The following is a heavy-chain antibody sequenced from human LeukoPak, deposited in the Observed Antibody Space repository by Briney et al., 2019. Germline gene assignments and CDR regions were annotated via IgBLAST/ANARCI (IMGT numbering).Heavy chain of an antibody. CDR3: ARLVGATTPLDI. CDR1: DGSISSYC. D-gene: IGHD1-26*01. CDR2: IHYSGST. J-gene: IGHJ3*02. V-gene: IGHV4-59*08. Sequence: SETLSLTCTVSDGSISSYCWSWIRQPPGKGLEWIGYIHYSGSTNYNPSLKSRVTISVDTSKNQFSLKLSSVTAADTAVYYCARLVGATTPLDIWGQGTMVTVSS.